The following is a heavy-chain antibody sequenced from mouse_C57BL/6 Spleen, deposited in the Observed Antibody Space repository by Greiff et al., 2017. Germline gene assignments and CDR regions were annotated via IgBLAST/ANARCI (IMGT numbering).Heavy chain of an antibody. V-gene: IGHV3-1*01. CDR1: GYSITSGYD. CDR2: ISYSGST. Sequence: EVKLLESGPGMVKPSQSLSLTCTVTGYSITSGYDWHWIRHFPGNKLEWMGYISYSGSTNYNPSLKSRISITHDTSKNHFFLKLNSVTTEDTATYYCAREFYYGNYYAMDYWGQGTSVTVSS. CDR3: AREFYYGNYYAMDY. J-gene: IGHJ4*01. D-gene: IGHD2-1*01.